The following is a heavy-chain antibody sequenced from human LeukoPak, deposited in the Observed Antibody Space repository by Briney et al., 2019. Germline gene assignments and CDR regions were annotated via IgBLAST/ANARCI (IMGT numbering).Heavy chain of an antibody. V-gene: IGHV3-74*01. CDR2: INSDGSST. Sequence: GGSLRLSCAASGFTFSSYWMHWVRQAPGKGLVWVSHINSDGSSTSYADSVKGRFTISRDNAKNTLYLQMNSLRAEDTAVYYCARGGYDSSGAPSFDPWGQGTLVTVSS. CDR1: GFTFSSYW. D-gene: IGHD3-22*01. CDR3: ARGGYDSSGAPSFDP. J-gene: IGHJ5*02.